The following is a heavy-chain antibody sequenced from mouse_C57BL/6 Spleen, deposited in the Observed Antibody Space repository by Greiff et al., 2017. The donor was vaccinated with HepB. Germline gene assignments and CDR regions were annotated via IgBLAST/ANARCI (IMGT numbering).Heavy chain of an antibody. V-gene: IGHV5-9*01. CDR3: ARESYDYDDAMDY. CDR2: ISGGGGNT. Sequence: EVKVVESGGGLVKPGGSLKLSCAASGFTFSSYTMSWVRQTPEKRLEWVATISGGGGNTYYPDSVKGRFTISRDNAKNTLYLQMSSLRSEDTALYYCARESYDYDDAMDYWGQGTSVTVSS. CDR1: GFTFSSYT. J-gene: IGHJ4*01. D-gene: IGHD2-4*01.